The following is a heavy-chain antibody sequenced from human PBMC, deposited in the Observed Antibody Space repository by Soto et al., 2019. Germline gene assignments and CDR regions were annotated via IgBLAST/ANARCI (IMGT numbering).Heavy chain of an antibody. CDR3: ARRTDGDYQNDHDLDY. D-gene: IGHD4-17*01. J-gene: IGHJ4*02. CDR2: INHSGST. V-gene: IGHV4-34*01. Sequence: PSETLSLTCAVYGGSFSGYYWSWIRQPPGKGLEWIGEINHSGSTNYNPSLKSRVTISVDTSKNQFSLKLSSVTAADTAVYYCARRTDGDYQNDHDLDYWGQGTLVTVSS. CDR1: GGSFSGYY.